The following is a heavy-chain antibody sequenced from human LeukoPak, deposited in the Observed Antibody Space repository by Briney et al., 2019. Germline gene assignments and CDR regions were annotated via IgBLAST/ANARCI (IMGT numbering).Heavy chain of an antibody. CDR3: ARAGNNWSFDY. CDR2: IYYSGST. J-gene: IGHJ4*02. Sequence: PSETLSLTCTVSGGSISSYYWSCIRQPPGKGLEWIGYIYYSGSTNYNPSLKSRVTISVDTSKNQFSLKVSSVTAADAAVYYCARAGNNWSFDYWGQGTLVTVSS. CDR1: GGSISSYY. D-gene: IGHD1-1*01. V-gene: IGHV4-59*01.